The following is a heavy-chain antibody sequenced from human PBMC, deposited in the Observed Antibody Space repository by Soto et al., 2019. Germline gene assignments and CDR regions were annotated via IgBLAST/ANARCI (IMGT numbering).Heavy chain of an antibody. V-gene: IGHV3-23*01. Sequence: PGGSLRLSCAASGFTFSTYAMTWVRQAPGKGLEWGSTISGRGDSTYYADSVKGRFPISRDNSKSTLYLQVSSLRVEDTAIYSCAKAFRYYYGMDVWGQGTPVTVPS. D-gene: IGHD2-21*01. CDR3: AKAFRYYYGMDV. J-gene: IGHJ6*01. CDR2: ISGRGDST. CDR1: GFTFSTYA.